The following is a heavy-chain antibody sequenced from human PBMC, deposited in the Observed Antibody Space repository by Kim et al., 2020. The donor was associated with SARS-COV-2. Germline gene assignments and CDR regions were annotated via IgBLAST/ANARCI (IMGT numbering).Heavy chain of an antibody. J-gene: IGHJ4*02. CDR3: ARLPHDSSGYVDS. D-gene: IGHD3-22*01. CDR1: GGSISSSFNY. Sequence: SETLSLTCTVSGGSISSSFNYWGWIRQPPGKGLEWIGSVYHSGSTYDSPSLKSRVTVSVDTSKNEFYLKVTSVTADTAVYFCARLPHDSSGYVDSWGPGILVTVSS. CDR2: VYHSGST. V-gene: IGHV4-39*01.